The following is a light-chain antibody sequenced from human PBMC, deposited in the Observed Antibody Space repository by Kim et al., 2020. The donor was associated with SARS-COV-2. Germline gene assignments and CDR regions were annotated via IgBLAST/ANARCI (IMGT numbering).Light chain of an antibody. CDR3: ISYAGGLRI. CDR1: NSDVGGYNY. CDR2: EVS. V-gene: IGLV2-8*01. J-gene: IGLJ2*01. Sequence: QSALTPPPSASGSPGQSVTISCTGTNSDVGGYNYVSWYQQYPGKAPKLMIYEVSKRPSGVPDRFSGSKSGNTASLTVSGLQAEDEADYYCISYAGGLRIFSGGTEVTVL.